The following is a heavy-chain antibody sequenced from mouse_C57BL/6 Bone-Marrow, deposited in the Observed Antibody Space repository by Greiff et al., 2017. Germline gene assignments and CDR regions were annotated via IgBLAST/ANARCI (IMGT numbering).Heavy chain of an antibody. CDR1: GFSLTSYG. D-gene: IGHD2-2*01. J-gene: IGHJ3*01. CDR3: AREKIYYGYDGFAY. CDR2: IWSGGST. V-gene: IGHV2-2*01. Sequence: QVQLQQSGPGLVQPSQSLSITCTVSGFSLTSYGVHWVRQSPGKGLEWLGVIWSGGSTDYNAAFISRLSISKDNSKSQVFFKMNSLQADDTAIYYCAREKIYYGYDGFAYWGQGTLVTVSA.